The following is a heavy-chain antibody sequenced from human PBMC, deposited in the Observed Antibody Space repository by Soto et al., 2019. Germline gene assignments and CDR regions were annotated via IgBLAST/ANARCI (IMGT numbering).Heavy chain of an antibody. J-gene: IGHJ4*02. CDR2: TSNSRST. Sequence: QVQLQESGPGLVKPSQTLSLTCTVSGGSITSSGYYWSWIRQHPGEGLGWIGFTSNSRSTSYNPSLKGRVTMSVDTSSNQSSLNLESVTAADTAFYYCARGGGGTKVDYWGQGTLVTVSP. CDR3: ARGGGGTKVDY. V-gene: IGHV4-31*03. D-gene: IGHD1-1*01. CDR1: GGSITSSGYY.